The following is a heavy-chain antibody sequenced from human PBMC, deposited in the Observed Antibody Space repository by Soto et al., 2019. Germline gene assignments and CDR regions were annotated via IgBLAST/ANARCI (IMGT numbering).Heavy chain of an antibody. CDR1: GFTFSSYK. Sequence: PGGSLRLSCETSGFTFSSYKVNWVRQAPGKGPEWLAYISNTTGIVYYADSVKGRFTMSKDNAKNTLYLQMHSLRAEDTAMYYCAREANNPYFDYWGQGTLVTVSS. CDR2: ISNTTGIV. CDR3: AREANNPYFDY. J-gene: IGHJ4*02. D-gene: IGHD1-1*01. V-gene: IGHV3-48*04.